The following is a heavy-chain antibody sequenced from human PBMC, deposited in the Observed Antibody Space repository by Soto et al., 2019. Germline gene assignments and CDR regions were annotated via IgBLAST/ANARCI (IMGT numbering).Heavy chain of an antibody. J-gene: IGHJ4*02. D-gene: IGHD6-19*01. Sequence: ASVKVSCKASGGTFTSYDINWVRQATGQGLEWMGWMNPNSGNTGYAQKFQGRVTMTRNTSISTAYMELSSLRSEDTAVYYCARGPRAAVAGYYFDYWGQGTLVTVSS. CDR2: MNPNSGNT. V-gene: IGHV1-8*01. CDR3: ARGPRAAVAGYYFDY. CDR1: GGTFTSYD.